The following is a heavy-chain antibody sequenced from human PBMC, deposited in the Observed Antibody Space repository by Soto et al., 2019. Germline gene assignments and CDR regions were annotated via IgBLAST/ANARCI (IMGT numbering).Heavy chain of an antibody. CDR2: ITDDGRNT. CDR1: GFTFNKYW. Sequence: PGGSLRLSCVASGFTFNKYWMHWVRQAPGKGLVCVSRITDDGRNTLYADSVRGRFTISRDNAKNTLYLQMNSLTVEDTGVYFCAKIQVASAARLSHSYYYAMDVCGQGTTVTVSS. D-gene: IGHD6-6*01. V-gene: IGHV3-74*01. CDR3: AKIQVASAARLSHSYYYAMDV. J-gene: IGHJ6*02.